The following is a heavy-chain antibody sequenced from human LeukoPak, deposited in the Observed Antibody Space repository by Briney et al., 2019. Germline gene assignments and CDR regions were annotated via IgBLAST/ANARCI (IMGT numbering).Heavy chain of an antibody. Sequence: GGSLRLSCAASGFAFSSYSMHWVRQAPGKGLEWVAVISYHGRNKYYAHSVEGRFTISRDNSKNTLYLQMNSLRAEDTAVYYCAKDHRSAGWLQLGYFDYWGQGTLVTVSS. D-gene: IGHD5-24*01. CDR2: ISYHGRNK. V-gene: IGHV3-30-3*01. CDR1: GFAFSSYS. CDR3: AKDHRSAGWLQLGYFDY. J-gene: IGHJ4*02.